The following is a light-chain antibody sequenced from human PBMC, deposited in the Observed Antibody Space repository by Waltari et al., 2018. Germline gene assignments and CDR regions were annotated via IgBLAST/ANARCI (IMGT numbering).Light chain of an antibody. CDR2: DVS. Sequence: QSALTQPASVAGSPGQSITISCTGTRSDVGGYAYVPWYQQHPDKAPKLMIYDVSDRPSGVSDRFSGSKSGNTASLTISGLQAEDEADYYCSSYTSSTTLGVFGGGTKLTVL. J-gene: IGLJ3*02. CDR1: RSDVGGYAY. CDR3: SSYTSSTTLGV. V-gene: IGLV2-14*03.